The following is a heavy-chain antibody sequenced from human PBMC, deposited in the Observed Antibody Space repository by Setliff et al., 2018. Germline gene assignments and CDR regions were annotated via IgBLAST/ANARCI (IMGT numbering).Heavy chain of an antibody. V-gene: IGHV3-66*04. Sequence: GGSLRLSCVVSGITISNNFWSWVRQAPGKGLEWVSIIFNDGSTYYADSVRGRFTISRDNAKSSLYLQMNSLRAEDTAVYYCARLAGTMTIYGYYHYYMDVWGKGTTVTVSS. CDR3: ARLAGTMTIYGYYHYYMDV. D-gene: IGHD3-22*01. J-gene: IGHJ6*03. CDR2: IFNDGST. CDR1: GITISNNF.